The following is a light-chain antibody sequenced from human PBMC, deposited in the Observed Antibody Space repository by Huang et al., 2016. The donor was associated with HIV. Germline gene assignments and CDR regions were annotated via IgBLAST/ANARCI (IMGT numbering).Light chain of an antibody. V-gene: IGKV3-11*01. CDR2: DAS. Sequence: EIVLTQSPATLSLSPGERATLSCRASQGLANYLAWYQQKPGQAPRLLIYDASTRATGIPARFSGSGSGTDFTLTISSLEPEEFAVYYCQQRGNWQLTFGGGTKVEIK. CDR1: QGLANY. CDR3: QQRGNWQLT. J-gene: IGKJ4*01.